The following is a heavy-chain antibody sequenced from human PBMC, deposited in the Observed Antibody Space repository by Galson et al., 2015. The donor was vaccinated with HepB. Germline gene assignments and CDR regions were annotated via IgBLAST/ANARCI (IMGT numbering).Heavy chain of an antibody. Sequence: SLRLSCAASGFTFRTYTLHWFRQAPGKGLEWVALISSDGSKNNYADSARGRFTISRDNSWNTVYLQMSSLRPEDTAVYYCARAENCGGGECWLVDSWGLGTLVTVSS. CDR2: ISSDGSKN. V-gene: IGHV3-30*04. D-gene: IGHD2-21*01. J-gene: IGHJ5*01. CDR1: GFTFRTYT. CDR3: ARAENCGGGECWLVDS.